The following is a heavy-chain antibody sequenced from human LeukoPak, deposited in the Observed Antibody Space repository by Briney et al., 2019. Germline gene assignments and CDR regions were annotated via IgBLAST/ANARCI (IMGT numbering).Heavy chain of an antibody. D-gene: IGHD3-22*01. CDR1: GGSISSYY. J-gene: IGHJ4*02. CDR3: ARVYDSSGYYSYYFDY. CDR2: IYYSGST. Sequence: PLETLSLTCTVSGGSISSYYWSWIRQPPGKGLEWIGYIYYSGSTNYNPSLKSRVTISVDTSKNQFSLKLSSVTAADTAVYYCARVYDSSGYYSYYFDYWGQGTLVTVSS. V-gene: IGHV4-59*01.